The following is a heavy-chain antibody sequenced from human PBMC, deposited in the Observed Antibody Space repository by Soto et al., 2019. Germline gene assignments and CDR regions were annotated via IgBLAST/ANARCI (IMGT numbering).Heavy chain of an antibody. J-gene: IGHJ5*02. CDR2: ISLYSDGT. CDR3: ARVVPGAEAWFGP. D-gene: IGHD2-2*01. CDR1: GYTFSNYG. V-gene: IGHV1-18*01. Sequence: ASVKVSCKTSGYTFSNYGITWVRQAPGQPLEWLGWISLYSDGTNYAQKFQGRVPMTTDTSTPTAYMELRSLRSDDTAVYYCARVVPGAEAWFGPWGQGTLVTVSS.